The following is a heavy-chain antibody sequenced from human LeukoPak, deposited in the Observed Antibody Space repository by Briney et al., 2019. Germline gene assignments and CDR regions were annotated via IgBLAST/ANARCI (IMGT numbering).Heavy chain of an antibody. V-gene: IGHV1-69*04. CDR2: IIPILGIA. CDR3: ARDVVVPAAAYYYGMDV. Sequence: ASVRVSCKASGGTFSSYAISWVRQAPGQGLEWMGRIIPILGIANYAQKFQGRVTITADKSTSTAYMELSSLRSEDTAVYYCARDVVVPAAAYYYGMDVWGQGTTVTVSS. CDR1: GGTFSSYA. J-gene: IGHJ6*02. D-gene: IGHD2-2*01.